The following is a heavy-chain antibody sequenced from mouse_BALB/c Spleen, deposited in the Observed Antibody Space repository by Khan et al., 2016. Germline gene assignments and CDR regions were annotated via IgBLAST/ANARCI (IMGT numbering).Heavy chain of an antibody. J-gene: IGHJ3*01. CDR1: GYTFTSYW. CDR3: ARWACYGNYVFAY. CDR2: INPSTGYT. D-gene: IGHD2-1*01. Sequence: QVQLQQSGAELAKPGASVKMSCKASGYTFTSYWMHWVKQRPGQGLEWIGYINPSTGYTEYNQKFKDKATLTADKSSSTAYMQLSSLTSEDSAAYYCARWACYGNYVFAYWGQGTLVTVSA. V-gene: IGHV1-7*01.